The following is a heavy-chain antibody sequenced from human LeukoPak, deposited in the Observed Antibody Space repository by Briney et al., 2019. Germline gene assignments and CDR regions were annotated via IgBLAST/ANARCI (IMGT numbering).Heavy chain of an antibody. CDR3: ARDCSGGSCYGAFDI. CDR2: IYYSGST. V-gene: IGHV4-30-4*01. J-gene: IGHJ3*02. Sequence: SETLSLTCTVSGGSISSGDYYWSWIRQPPGKGLEWIGYIYYSGSTYYNPSLKSRITISVDTSENRFSLKLSSVTATDTAVYYCARDCSGGSCYGAFDIWGQGTMVTVSS. CDR1: GGSISSGDYY. D-gene: IGHD2-15*01.